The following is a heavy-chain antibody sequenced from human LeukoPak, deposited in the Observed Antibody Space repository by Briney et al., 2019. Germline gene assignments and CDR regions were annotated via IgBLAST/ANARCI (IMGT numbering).Heavy chain of an antibody. CDR2: ISGSGGST. CDR1: GFTFSSYA. D-gene: IGHD6-13*01. Sequence: GGSLRLSCAASGFTFSSYAMSWVRQAPGKGLEWVSAISGSGGSTYYADSVKGRFTISRDNSKNTPYLQMNSLRAEDTAVYYCAKDRLAAARADDYDPWGQGTLVTVSS. CDR3: AKDRLAAARADDYDP. J-gene: IGHJ5*02. V-gene: IGHV3-23*01.